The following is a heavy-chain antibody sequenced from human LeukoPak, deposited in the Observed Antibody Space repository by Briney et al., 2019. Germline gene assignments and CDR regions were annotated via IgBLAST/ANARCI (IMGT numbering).Heavy chain of an antibody. J-gene: IGHJ6*02. D-gene: IGHD3-16*01. Sequence: PGGSLRLSCAASGFTFSNYAMNWVRQAPGKGLEWVSGISGNGGSTYYADSVKGRFTISRDNAKNSLYLQMSNLRAEDTAVYFCARGGGLDVWGQGATVTVSS. CDR1: GFTFSNYA. V-gene: IGHV3-23*01. CDR3: ARGGGLDV. CDR2: ISGNGGST.